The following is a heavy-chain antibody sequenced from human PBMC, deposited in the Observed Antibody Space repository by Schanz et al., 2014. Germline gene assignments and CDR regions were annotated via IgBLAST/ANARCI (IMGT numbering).Heavy chain of an antibody. CDR3: ATLDYADSVS. D-gene: IGHD4-17*01. CDR2: VIPILGVT. V-gene: IGHV1-69*02. J-gene: IGHJ5*02. CDR1: GGTFSSYT. Sequence: QVQLVQSEAEVKKPGSSVKVSCKASGGTFSSYTISWVRQAPGQGLEWMGRVIPILGVTHYAQKFQGRVTIPADKSTTTAYMELNSLNSDDTAVYYCATLDYADSVSWGQGTLVTVSS.